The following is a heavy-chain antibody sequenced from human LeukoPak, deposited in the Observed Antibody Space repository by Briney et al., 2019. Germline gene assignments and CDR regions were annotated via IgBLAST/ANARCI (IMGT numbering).Heavy chain of an antibody. CDR1: GYTFTSYY. CDR2: INPNSGGT. J-gene: IGHJ6*02. CDR3: ARGVYPTQLEHLYGMDV. Sequence: ASVKVSCKASGYTFTSYYMHWVRQAPGQGLEWMGWINPNSGGTNYAQKFQGRVTMTRDTSISTAYMELSRLRSDDTAVYYCARGVYPTQLEHLYGMDVWGQGTTVTVSS. V-gene: IGHV1-2*02. D-gene: IGHD1/OR15-1a*01.